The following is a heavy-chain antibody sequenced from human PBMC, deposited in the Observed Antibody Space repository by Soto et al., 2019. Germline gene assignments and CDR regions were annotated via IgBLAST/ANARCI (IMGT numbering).Heavy chain of an antibody. J-gene: IGHJ4*02. CDR2: INHSGST. V-gene: IGHV4-34*01. Sequence: SETLSLTCAVYGGSFSGYYWSWIRQPPGKGLEWIGEINHSGSTNYNPSLKSRVTISVDTSKNQFSLKLSSVTAADTAVYYCARVRVVVPAAIHYWGQGTLVTVSS. CDR3: ARVRVVVPAAIHY. D-gene: IGHD2-2*02. CDR1: GGSFSGYY.